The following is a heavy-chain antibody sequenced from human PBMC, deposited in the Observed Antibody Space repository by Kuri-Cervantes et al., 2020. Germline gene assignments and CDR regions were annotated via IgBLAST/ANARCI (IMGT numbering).Heavy chain of an antibody. CDR3: ATTPYYYGSGSYFDY. CDR2: IYHSGST. J-gene: IGHJ4*02. CDR1: GYSVNSGYY. D-gene: IGHD3-10*01. V-gene: IGHV4-38-2*01. Sequence: SETLSLTCAVSGYSVNSGYYCTWIRQPPGKGLEWIGSIYHSGSTYYNPSLRSRVTISVDTSKNQFSLKLSSVTAADTAVYYCATTPYYYGSGSYFDYWGQGTLVTVSS.